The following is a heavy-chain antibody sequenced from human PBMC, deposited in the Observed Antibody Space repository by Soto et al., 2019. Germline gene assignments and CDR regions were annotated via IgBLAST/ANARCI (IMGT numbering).Heavy chain of an antibody. Sequence: ASGFISRPEGMHVFRLVPGKGKEWVAVISYDGSNKYYADSVKGRFTISRDNSKNTLYLQMNSLRAEDTAVYYCALSVSSGRYRENWFD. J-gene: IGHJ5*01. V-gene: IGHV3-30*01. CDR1: GFISRPEG. CDR2: ISYDGSNK. CDR3: ALSVSSGRYRENWFD. D-gene: IGHD1-26*01.